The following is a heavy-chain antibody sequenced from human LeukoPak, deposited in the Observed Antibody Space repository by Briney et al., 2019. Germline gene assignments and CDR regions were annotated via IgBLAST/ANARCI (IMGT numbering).Heavy chain of an antibody. D-gene: IGHD2-15*01. CDR3: ARGDPPSGCSGGSCPTLDY. V-gene: IGHV3-23*01. CDR2: ISGSGGST. J-gene: IGHJ4*02. CDR1: GFTFSSYA. Sequence: GGSLRLSCAASGFTFSSYAMSWVRQAPGKGLEWVSAISGSGGSTYYADSVKGRFTISRDNTKNSLYLQMNSLRAEDTAVYYCARGDPPSGCSGGSCPTLDYWGQGTLVTVSS.